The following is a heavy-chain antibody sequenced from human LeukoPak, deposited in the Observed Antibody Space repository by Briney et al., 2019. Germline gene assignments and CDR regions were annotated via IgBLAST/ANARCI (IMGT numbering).Heavy chain of an antibody. CDR1: GFTFSSYA. V-gene: IGHV3-23*01. D-gene: IGHD2-2*01. Sequence: GGSLRLSCAASGFTFSSYAMSWVRQAPGKGLEWVSAISGSGGSTYYADSVKGRFTISRDNSKNTLYLQMNSLRAEDTAVYYCAKGLVVPAALGLYYYYGMDVWGQGTTVTASS. J-gene: IGHJ6*02. CDR2: ISGSGGST. CDR3: AKGLVVPAALGLYYYYGMDV.